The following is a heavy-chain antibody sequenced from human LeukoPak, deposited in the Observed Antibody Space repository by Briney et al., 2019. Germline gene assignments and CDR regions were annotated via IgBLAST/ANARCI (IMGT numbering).Heavy chain of an antibody. CDR3: AKDREPTSGYSSSWYSGNFDY. CDR2: ISGSGGST. CDR1: EFTFSSYA. J-gene: IGHJ4*02. D-gene: IGHD6-13*01. Sequence: GGSLRLSCAASEFTFSSYAMSWVRQAPGKGLEWVSAISGSGGSTYYADSVKGRFTISRDNSKNTLYLQMNSLRAEDTAVYYCAKDREPTSGYSSSWYSGNFDYWGQGTLVTVSS. V-gene: IGHV3-23*01.